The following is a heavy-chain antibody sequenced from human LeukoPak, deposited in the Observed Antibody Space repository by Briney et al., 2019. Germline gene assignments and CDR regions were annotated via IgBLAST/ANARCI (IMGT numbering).Heavy chain of an antibody. V-gene: IGHV1-2*02. CDR1: GYTFTDYS. Sequence: ASVKVSCEASGYTFTDYSMHWVRQAPGQGLEWMGWMNPNSGGTNHAQTFQGRVTMTRDTSISTAYMELTSLRSDDPAVYYCARESPRNGYYYGDDAFDIWGQGTMVTVS. J-gene: IGHJ3*02. CDR2: MNPNSGGT. D-gene: IGHD3-22*01. CDR3: ARESPRNGYYYGDDAFDI.